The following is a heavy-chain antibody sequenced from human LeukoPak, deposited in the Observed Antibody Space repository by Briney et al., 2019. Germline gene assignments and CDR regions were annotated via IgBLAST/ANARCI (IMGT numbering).Heavy chain of an antibody. D-gene: IGHD6-13*01. CDR2: ISAYNGNT. CDR3: ARSFWCSYRSSCELAY. J-gene: IGHJ4*02. Sequence: ASVKVSCKASGYTFTSSGISWVRQAPGQGLEWMGWISAYNGNTNYAQKVQGRVTMTTDTSTSTAYMELRSLRSDDTSVYYCARSFWCSYRSSCELAYWGQGTLVTVSS. CDR1: GYTFTSSG. V-gene: IGHV1-18*01.